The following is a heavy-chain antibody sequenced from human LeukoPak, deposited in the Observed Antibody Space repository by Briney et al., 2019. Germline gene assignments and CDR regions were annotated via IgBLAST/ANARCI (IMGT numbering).Heavy chain of an antibody. V-gene: IGHV4-31*03. CDR2: XXXXGST. J-gene: IGHJ4*02. CDR3: ARDTWTRAWAHRYCRETHCYGLFDY. CDR1: GGAVSSGGYY. D-gene: IGHD2-15*01. Sequence: PSETLSLTCTVSGGAVSSGGYYWSWIRQHPGKGLEXTXXXXXXGSTSYNPSLKSRATVSVDMSKNQFSLKLSSVTAATTAVYYCARDTWTRAWAHRYCRETHCYGLFDYWGQGTLVTVSS.